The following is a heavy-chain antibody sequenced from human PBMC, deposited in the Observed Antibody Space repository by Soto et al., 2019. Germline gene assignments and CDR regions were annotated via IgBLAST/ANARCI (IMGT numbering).Heavy chain of an antibody. V-gene: IGHV4-59*08. J-gene: IGHJ6*02. CDR2: IHYTGSA. CDR1: GGAISSYY. Sequence: PSETLSLTCTVSGGAISSYYWNWIRQPPGKGLEWIGYIHYTGSANYNPSLKSRVTISVDTSKNQFSLKLNSVTAADTAVYYCARRPNYYYGMDVWGQGTTVTVSS. CDR3: ARRPNYYYGMDV.